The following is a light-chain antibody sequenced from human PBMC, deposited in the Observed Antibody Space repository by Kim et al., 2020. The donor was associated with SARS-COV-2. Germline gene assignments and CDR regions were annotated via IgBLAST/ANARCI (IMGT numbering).Light chain of an antibody. CDR1: QGIGNW. Sequence: VSASVGDRVTITCRASQGIGNWLAWYQQKPGQAPKLLISAASTLQSGVPSRFAGSGSGTEFTLTISSLQPEDFATYYCQQTKILPSFGGGTKLEIK. V-gene: IGKV1-12*02. CDR2: AAS. J-gene: IGKJ4*01. CDR3: QQTKILPS.